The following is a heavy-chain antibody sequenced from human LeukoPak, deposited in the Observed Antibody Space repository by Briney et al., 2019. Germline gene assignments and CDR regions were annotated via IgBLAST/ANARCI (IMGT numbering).Heavy chain of an antibody. Sequence: PGGSLRLSCAASGFTFSGSAMHWVRQASGKGLEWVGRIRSKANSYATAYAASVKGRFTISRDDSKNTAYLQMNSLKTEDTAVYYCTRHLVEMATDLAGLVFDYWGQGTLVTVSS. CDR3: TRHLVEMATDLAGLVFDY. J-gene: IGHJ4*02. D-gene: IGHD5-24*01. CDR2: IRSKANSYAT. CDR1: GFTFSGSA. V-gene: IGHV3-73*01.